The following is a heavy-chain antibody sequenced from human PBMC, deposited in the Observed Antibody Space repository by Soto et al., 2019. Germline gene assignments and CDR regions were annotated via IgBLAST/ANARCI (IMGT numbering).Heavy chain of an antibody. Sequence: ASVKVSCKASGYTFTSYAMHWVRQAPGQRLEWMGWINAGNGNTKYSQKFQGRVTITRDTSASTAYMELSSLRSEDTAVYYCARDYYDSSRYLHALFEPWGQATLVIVSS. CDR2: INAGNGNT. CDR1: GYTFTSYA. CDR3: ARDYYDSSRYLHALFEP. V-gene: IGHV1-3*01. J-gene: IGHJ5*02. D-gene: IGHD3-22*01.